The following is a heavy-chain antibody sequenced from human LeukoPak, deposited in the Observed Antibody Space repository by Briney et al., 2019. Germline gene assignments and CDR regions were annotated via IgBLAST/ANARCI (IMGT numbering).Heavy chain of an antibody. D-gene: IGHD1-1*01. V-gene: IGHV1-24*01. J-gene: IGHJ4*02. CDR2: FDPEDGET. Sequence: ASVKVSCKVSGYTLTELSMHWVQQAPGKGLEWMGGFDPEDGETIYAQKFQGRVTVTTDTSTSTAYMELRSLRSDDTAVYYCARDLAGATTGAIPLFDYWGQGTLVTVSS. CDR3: ARDLAGATTGAIPLFDY. CDR1: GYTLTELS.